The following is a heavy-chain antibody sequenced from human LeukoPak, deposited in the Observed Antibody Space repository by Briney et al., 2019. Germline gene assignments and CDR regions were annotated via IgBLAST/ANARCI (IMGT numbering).Heavy chain of an antibody. CDR2: LHYSGST. J-gene: IGHJ3*01. CDR3: ARHWDYDGSPHDAFDV. D-gene: IGHD3-22*01. Sequence: PSEALSLSCTVSGVSISSYYWSWSRQPPGKGLGWVAFLHYSGSTNGNPSPKSRVTTSLDTSKNQVFLELTSVTAADTAVYYCARHWDYDGSPHDAFDVWGQGTMVTVSS. CDR1: GVSISSYY. V-gene: IGHV4-59*08.